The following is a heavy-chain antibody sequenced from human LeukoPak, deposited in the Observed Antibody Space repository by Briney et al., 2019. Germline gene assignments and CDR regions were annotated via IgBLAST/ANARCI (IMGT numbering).Heavy chain of an antibody. D-gene: IGHD6-19*01. CDR3: ARHDNPAVAGQSDAFDI. V-gene: IGHV5-51*01. CDR2: IYPGDSDT. CDR1: GYSFTSYW. Sequence: GESLKISCKGSGYSFTSYWIGWVRQMPGKGLEWMGIIYPGDSDTRYSPSFQGQVTISADKSISTAYLQWSSLKASDTAMYYCARHDNPAVAGQSDAFDIWGQGTMVTVSS. J-gene: IGHJ3*02.